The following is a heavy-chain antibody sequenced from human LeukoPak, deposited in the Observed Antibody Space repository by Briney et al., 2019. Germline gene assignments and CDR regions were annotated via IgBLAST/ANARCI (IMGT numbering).Heavy chain of an antibody. Sequence: SETLSLTRAVYGGSFSGNYWSWIRQPPGKGLEWIGEINHSGSTNYNPSLKSRVTISVDTSKNQFSLKLSSVTAADTAVYYCARSRIAVAGTHDYWGQGTLVTVSS. D-gene: IGHD6-19*01. CDR1: GGSFSGNY. J-gene: IGHJ4*02. V-gene: IGHV4-34*01. CDR2: INHSGST. CDR3: ARSRIAVAGTHDY.